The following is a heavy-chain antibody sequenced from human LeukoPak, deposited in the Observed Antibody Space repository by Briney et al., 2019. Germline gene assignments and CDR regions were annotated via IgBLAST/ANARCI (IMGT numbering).Heavy chain of an antibody. Sequence: SETLSLTCTVSGGSLSSFYWSWIRQSPGKGLEWIGHIYYMGSTNYSPSLKRRVTISLDTSKNQFSLNLSSVTAADTAVYYCARDTAMGQFDYWGQGTLVTVSS. J-gene: IGHJ4*02. V-gene: IGHV4-59*01. CDR1: GGSLSSFY. CDR2: IYYMGST. CDR3: ARDTAMGQFDY. D-gene: IGHD5-18*01.